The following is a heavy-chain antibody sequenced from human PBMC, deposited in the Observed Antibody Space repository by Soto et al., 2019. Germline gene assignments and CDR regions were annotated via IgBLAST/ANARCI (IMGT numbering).Heavy chain of an antibody. CDR2: INHSGST. CDR3: ARGRITMVRGVRGYYFDY. Sequence: PSETLSLTCAVYGGSFSGYYWSWIRQPPGKGLEWIGEINHSGSTNYNPSLKSRVTISVDTSKNQFSLKLSSVTAADTAVYYCARGRITMVRGVRGYYFDYWGQGTLVTVSS. CDR1: GGSFSGYY. J-gene: IGHJ4*02. V-gene: IGHV4-34*01. D-gene: IGHD3-10*01.